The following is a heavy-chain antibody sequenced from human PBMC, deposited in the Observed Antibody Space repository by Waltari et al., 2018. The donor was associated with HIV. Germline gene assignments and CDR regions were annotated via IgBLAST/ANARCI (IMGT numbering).Heavy chain of an antibody. CDR1: GGSISSSNYY. Sequence: QLQLQESGPGLVKTSETLSLTCTVSGGSISSSNYYWGWIRQPPGKGLECIAHIYYTGSTNYNPSLQSRVTISVDTSKNQFSLKLTSVTAADTAVYYCARYNWNYEAAHFDYWGQGILVTVSS. CDR3: ARYNWNYEAAHFDY. D-gene: IGHD1-7*01. CDR2: IYYTGST. J-gene: IGHJ4*02. V-gene: IGHV4-39*01.